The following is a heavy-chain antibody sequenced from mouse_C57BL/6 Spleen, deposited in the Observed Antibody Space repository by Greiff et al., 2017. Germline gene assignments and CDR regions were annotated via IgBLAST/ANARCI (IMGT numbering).Heavy chain of an antibody. CDR3: ARGEVYYYGSSPEYYFDY. CDR1: GYAFSSYW. CDR2: IYPGDGDT. Sequence: QVQLKQSGAELVKPGASVKISCKASGYAFSSYWMNWVKQRPGKGLEWIGQIYPGDGDTNYNGKFKGKATLTADKSSSTAYMQLSSLPSEDSAVYFCARGEVYYYGSSPEYYFDYWGQGTTLTVSS. J-gene: IGHJ2*01. V-gene: IGHV1-80*01. D-gene: IGHD1-1*01.